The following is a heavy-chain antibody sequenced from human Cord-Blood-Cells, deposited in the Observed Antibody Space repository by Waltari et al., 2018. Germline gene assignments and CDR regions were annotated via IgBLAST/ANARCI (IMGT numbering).Heavy chain of an antibody. D-gene: IGHD1-26*01. Sequence: QLQLQESGPGLVKPSETLSLTCTVSGGSISSSSYYWGWIRQPPGKGLEWIGSIYYSGSPYYNPSLKSRVTISVDTSKNHFSLKLSSVTAADTAVYYCARPGIVGATRGAFDIWGQGTMVTVSS. CDR2: IYYSGSP. J-gene: IGHJ3*02. V-gene: IGHV4-39*01. CDR1: GGSISSSSYY. CDR3: ARPGIVGATRGAFDI.